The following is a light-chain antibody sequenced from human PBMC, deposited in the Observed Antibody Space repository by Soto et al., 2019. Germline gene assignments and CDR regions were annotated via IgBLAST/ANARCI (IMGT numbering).Light chain of an antibody. J-gene: IGLJ2*01. V-gene: IGLV2-14*01. Sequence: QSALTQPASVSGSPGQSITISCTGPSSDVGGYNYVSWYQQHPGKAPKLMIYDVSNRPSGVSNRFSGSKSGNTASLTISGLQAEDEADYYCSSYTSSSTVVVGGGTKLTVL. CDR1: SSDVGGYNY. CDR3: SSYTSSSTVV. CDR2: DVS.